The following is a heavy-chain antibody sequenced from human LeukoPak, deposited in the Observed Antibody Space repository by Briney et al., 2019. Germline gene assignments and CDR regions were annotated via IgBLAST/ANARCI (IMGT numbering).Heavy chain of an antibody. D-gene: IGHD4-11*01. V-gene: IGHV4-59*08. CDR3: ANINYENFDY. J-gene: IGHJ4*02. Sequence: WETLSLTCAVSGGSMSHYYWSWIRQPPGKGLEWIGYMKFSGRFNYNPSLKSRVTISIDASKSQFSLKLSSVTAADTAVYYCANINYENFDYWGQGTLVTVS. CDR2: MKFSGRF. CDR1: GGSMSHYY.